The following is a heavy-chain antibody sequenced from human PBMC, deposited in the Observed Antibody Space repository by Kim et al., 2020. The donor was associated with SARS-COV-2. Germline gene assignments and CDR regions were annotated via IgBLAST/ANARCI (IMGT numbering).Heavy chain of an antibody. J-gene: IGHJ4*02. V-gene: IGHV4-34*01. CDR3: ARAKLDF. CDR2: INHSGST. D-gene: IGHD1-7*01. CDR1: GGSLSGYY. Sequence: SETLSLTCAVYGGSLSGYYWSWIRQPPGKGLEWIGEINHSGSTNYNPSLKGRVTISLGTSKNQFSLKLNSVTAADSAVYYCARAKLDFWGQGTLVTVSS.